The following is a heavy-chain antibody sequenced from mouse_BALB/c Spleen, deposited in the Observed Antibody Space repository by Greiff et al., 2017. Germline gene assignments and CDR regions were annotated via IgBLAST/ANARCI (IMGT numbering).Heavy chain of an antibody. D-gene: IGHD2-2*01. V-gene: IGHV3-8*02. CDR1: GDSITSGY. CDR3: AYLLWLRRDWYFDV. CDR2: ISYSGST. J-gene: IGHJ1*01. Sequence: EVKLQESGPSLVKPSQTLSLTCSVTGDSITSGYWNWIRKFPGNKLEYMGYISYSGSTYYNPSLKSRISITRDTSKNQYYLQLNSVTTEDTATYYCAYLLWLRRDWYFDVWGAGTTVTVSS.